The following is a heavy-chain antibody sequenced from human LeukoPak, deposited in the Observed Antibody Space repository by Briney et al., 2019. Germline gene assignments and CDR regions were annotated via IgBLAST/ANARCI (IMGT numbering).Heavy chain of an antibody. Sequence: SETLSLTCNVSGASISDYYWSWIRQSAGKGLEWIGRIYAAETDFNPSLKSRLTMSIDTSKNQFSLKLSSVIAADTAVYYCARGGYYGSGNDFRFDPWGQGTLVTVSS. CDR3: ARGGYYGSGNDFRFDP. D-gene: IGHD3-10*01. CDR1: GASISDYY. V-gene: IGHV4-4*07. J-gene: IGHJ5*02. CDR2: IYAAET.